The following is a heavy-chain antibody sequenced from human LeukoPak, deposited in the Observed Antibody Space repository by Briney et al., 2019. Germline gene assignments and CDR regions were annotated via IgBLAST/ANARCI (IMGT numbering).Heavy chain of an antibody. J-gene: IGHJ4*02. CDR3: AIIASAGTFDY. V-gene: IGHV1-24*01. CDR1: VYTLTEIA. CDR2: FDPQDRET. Sequence: ASGTVSLTFSVYTLTEIAMHWVRQAPGEGREWMGGFDPQDRETVYAQKFQGRVTMTEDTSTDTAFMELSGLRSEDTALYYCAIIASAGTFDYWGQGALVTVSS. D-gene: IGHD6-13*01.